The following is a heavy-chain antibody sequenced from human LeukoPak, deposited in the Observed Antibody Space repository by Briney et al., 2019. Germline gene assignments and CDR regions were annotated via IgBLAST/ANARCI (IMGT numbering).Heavy chain of an antibody. CDR2: IYTSGST. CDR3: ARDGYYYDSSGYRLDP. J-gene: IGHJ5*02. CDR1: GGSISSYY. V-gene: IGHV4-4*07. Sequence: SETLSLTCTVSGGSISSYYWSWIRQPAGKGLEWIGRIYTSGSTNYNPSLKSRVTMSVDTSKNQFSLKLSSVTAADTAVYYCARDGYYYDSSGYRLDPWGQGTLVTVSP. D-gene: IGHD3-22*01.